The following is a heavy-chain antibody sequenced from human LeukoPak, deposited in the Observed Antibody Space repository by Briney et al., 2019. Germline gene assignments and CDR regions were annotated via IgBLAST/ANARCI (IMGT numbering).Heavy chain of an antibody. CDR1: GFTFSNAW. V-gene: IGHV3-15*01. CDR2: IKSKTDGRTT. Sequence: PGGSLRLSCAASGFTFSNAWMRWVRQARGKGLEWVGRIKSKTDGRTTDYAAAVKGRFTIPRDEQKNTRDLQMNSLKTEYTAVCYCTTDLETLTVAGLVDWFDPWGQGTLVTVSS. CDR3: TTDLETLTVAGLVDWFDP. J-gene: IGHJ5*02. D-gene: IGHD6-19*01.